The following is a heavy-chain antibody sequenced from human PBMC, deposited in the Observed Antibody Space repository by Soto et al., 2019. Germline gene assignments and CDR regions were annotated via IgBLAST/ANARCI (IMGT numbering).Heavy chain of an antibody. D-gene: IGHD1-1*01. CDR3: ARHGKFSAMTNFFDS. V-gene: IGHV5-51*01. J-gene: IGHJ4*02. CDR2: IYPGDSGT. Sequence: GESLKISCKGSGYSFTSYWIGWVRQMPGKGLEWMGIIYPGDSGTRYSPSFQGQVTISADRSISTAYLQWSSLSASDTAMYYCARHGKFSAMTNFFDSWGQGTPVTVSS. CDR1: GYSFTSYW.